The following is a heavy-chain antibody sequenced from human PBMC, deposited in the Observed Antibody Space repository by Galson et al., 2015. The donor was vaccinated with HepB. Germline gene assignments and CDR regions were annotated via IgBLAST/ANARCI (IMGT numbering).Heavy chain of an antibody. CDR3: ARVDPSLYYGSGSSGD. V-gene: IGHV3-48*03. Sequence: SLRLSCAASGFTFSSYEMNWVRQAPGKGLEWVSYISSSGSTIYYADSVKGRFTISRDNAKNSLYLQMNSLRAEDTAVYYCARVDPSLYYGSGSSGDWGQGTLVTVSS. CDR1: GFTFSSYE. D-gene: IGHD3-10*01. J-gene: IGHJ4*02. CDR2: ISSSGSTI.